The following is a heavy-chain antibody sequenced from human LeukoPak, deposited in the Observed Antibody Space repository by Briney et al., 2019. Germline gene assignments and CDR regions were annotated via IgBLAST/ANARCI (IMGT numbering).Heavy chain of an antibody. CDR2: IYYSGST. V-gene: IGHV4-30-4*08. D-gene: IGHD3-3*01. CDR1: GGSISSGDYY. CDR3: ASRRITIFGVASNDAFDI. Sequence: SETLSLTCTVSGGSISSGDYYWSWVRQPPGKGLEWIGYIYYSGSTYHNPSLKSRVTISVDTSKNQFSLKLSSVTAADTAVYSCASRRITIFGVASNDAFDIWGQGTMVTVSS. J-gene: IGHJ3*02.